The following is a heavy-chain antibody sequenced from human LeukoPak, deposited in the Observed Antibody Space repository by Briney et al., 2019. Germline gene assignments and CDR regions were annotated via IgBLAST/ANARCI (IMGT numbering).Heavy chain of an antibody. CDR1: GFTFSSYA. J-gene: IGHJ4*02. CDR3: AKTRQYFDFIDY. V-gene: IGHV3-23*01. CDR2: ISGSGGST. D-gene: IGHD3-9*01. Sequence: GGSLRLSCAASGFTFSSYAMSWVRQAPGKGLEWVSAISGSGGSTYYADSVKGRFTISRDNSKNTLYLQMNSLRAEDTAVYHCAKTRQYFDFIDYWGQGTLVTVSS.